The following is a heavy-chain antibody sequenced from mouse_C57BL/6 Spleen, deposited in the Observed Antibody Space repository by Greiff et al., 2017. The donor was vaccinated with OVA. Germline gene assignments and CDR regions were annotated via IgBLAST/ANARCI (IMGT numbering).Heavy chain of an antibody. CDR2: INPSSGYT. CDR1: GYTFTSYW. V-gene: IGHV1-7*01. Sequence: QVHVKQSGAELAKPGASVKLSCKASGYTFTSYWMHWVKQRPGQGLEWIGYINPSSGYTKYNQKFKDKATLTADKSSSTAYMQLSSLTYEDSAVYYCARFGDGYPATGYFDVWGTGTTVTVSS. D-gene: IGHD2-3*01. J-gene: IGHJ1*03. CDR3: ARFGDGYPATGYFDV.